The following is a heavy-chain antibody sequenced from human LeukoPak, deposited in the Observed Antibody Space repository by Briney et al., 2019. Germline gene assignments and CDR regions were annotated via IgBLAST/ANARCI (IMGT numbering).Heavy chain of an antibody. D-gene: IGHD2-15*01. CDR1: GFTFSTYA. V-gene: IGHV3-23*01. J-gene: IGHJ1*01. CDR3: AKDGHYCSGGECYRGYFQH. CDR2: ISGGGGST. Sequence: GGSLRLSCAASGFTFSTYAMIWVRQAPGKGLEWVSAISGGGGSTYYADSVKGRFTISRDNSKNTLYVQMHSLGDEDTAVYYCAKDGHYCSGGECYRGYFQHWGQGTLVTVSA.